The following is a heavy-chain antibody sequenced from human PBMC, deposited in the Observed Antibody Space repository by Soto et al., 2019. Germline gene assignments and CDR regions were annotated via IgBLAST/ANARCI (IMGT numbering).Heavy chain of an antibody. CDR1: GLSLSTSGEA. CDR3: EPYVSSSPAGWFDP. Sequence: QITLKESGPTLVKPTQTLTLTCTFSGLSLSTSGEAVCWIRQPPGKALEWLALIYWDDDKRCNPTLKTRLTITKDTSKNQVVLALTNMDPVDTATYYCEPYVSSSPAGWFDPWGQGILVTVSS. CDR2: IYWDDDK. J-gene: IGHJ5*02. D-gene: IGHD3-10*01. V-gene: IGHV2-5*02.